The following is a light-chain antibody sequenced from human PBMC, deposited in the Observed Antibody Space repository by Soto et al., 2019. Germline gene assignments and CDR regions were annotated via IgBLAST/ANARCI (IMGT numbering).Light chain of an antibody. CDR2: DAS. J-gene: IGKJ1*01. CDR3: QQYGSSGT. Sequence: EVVLTQSPDTLSLPPGERATLSCRASQSISSYLAWYQQKPGQAPRLLIYDASNRATGIPDRFSGSGSGTDFTLTISRLEPEDFAVYYCQQYGSSGTFGQGTKV. V-gene: IGKV3-20*01. CDR1: QSISSY.